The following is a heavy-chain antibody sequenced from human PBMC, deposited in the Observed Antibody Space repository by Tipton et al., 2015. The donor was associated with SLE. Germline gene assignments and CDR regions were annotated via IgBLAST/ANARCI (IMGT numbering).Heavy chain of an antibody. V-gene: IGHV3-13*01. D-gene: IGHD3-16*02. Sequence: SLRLSCAASGFSFSGHDMHWVRQAPGKGLEWVSAIGVSGDTFYTDSVKGRFTISRDNAKHSVFLHMNSLRAEDTAFYFCVRDPLYYDYIWGSYRPSWYFDYWGQGILVTVSS. CDR1: GFSFSGHD. J-gene: IGHJ4*02. CDR2: IGVSGDT. CDR3: VRDPLYYDYIWGSYRPSWYFDY.